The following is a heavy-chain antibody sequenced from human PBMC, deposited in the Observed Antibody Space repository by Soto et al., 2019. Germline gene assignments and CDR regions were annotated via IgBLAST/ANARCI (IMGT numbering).Heavy chain of an antibody. D-gene: IGHD1-26*01. CDR1: GFTFSSYW. CDR2: IKQDGSEK. Sequence: LRLSCAASGFTFSSYWMSWVRQAPGKGLEWVANIKQDGSEKYYVDSVKGRFTISRDNAKNSLYLQMNSLRAEDTAVYYCARDLSGSYYDGFAFDIWGQGTMVTVSS. CDR3: ARDLSGSYYDGFAFDI. J-gene: IGHJ3*02. V-gene: IGHV3-7*01.